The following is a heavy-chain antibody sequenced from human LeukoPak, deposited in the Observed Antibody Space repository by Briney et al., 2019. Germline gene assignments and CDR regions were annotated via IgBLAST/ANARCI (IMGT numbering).Heavy chain of an antibody. V-gene: IGHV4-30-4*01. CDR1: GGSISSGDYC. CDR2: IYYSGNT. J-gene: IGHJ5*02. CDR3: ARWEPPYYDFWSGYSRPRNWFDP. Sequence: SQTLSLTCTVSGGSISSGDYCWSWIRQPPGKGLDWIGYIYYSGNTYYNPSLKSRVTISVDKSKNQFSLKLSSVTAADTAVYYCARWEPPYYDFWSGYSRPRNWFDPWGQGTLVTVSS. D-gene: IGHD3-3*01.